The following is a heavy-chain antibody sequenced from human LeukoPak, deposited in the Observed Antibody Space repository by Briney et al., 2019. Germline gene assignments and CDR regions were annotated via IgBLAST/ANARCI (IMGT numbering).Heavy chain of an antibody. V-gene: IGHV1-8*01. Sequence: ASVKVSCKASGYTFTSYGINWVRQATGQGLEWMGWMNPNSGNTGYAQKFQGRVTMTRNTSISTAYMELSSLRSEDTAVYYCARGRGIAARAPYYYYYGMDVWGQGTTVTVSS. CDR1: GYTFTSYG. D-gene: IGHD6-6*01. J-gene: IGHJ6*02. CDR2: MNPNSGNT. CDR3: ARGRGIAARAPYYYYYGMDV.